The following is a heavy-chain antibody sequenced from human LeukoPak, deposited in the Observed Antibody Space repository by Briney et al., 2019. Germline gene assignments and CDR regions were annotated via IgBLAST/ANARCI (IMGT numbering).Heavy chain of an antibody. J-gene: IGHJ4*02. CDR1: GFTFSSYW. D-gene: IGHD3-3*01. CDR3: TRDFDFASAI. V-gene: IGHV3-74*01. Sequence: GGSLRLSCAASGFTFSSYWMHWVRQAPGKGLVWVSRISPDGSTTGHADSVKGRFTTSRDNAKNTLFLQMNSLRAEDTAVYYCTRDFDFASAIWGQGTLVTVSS. CDR2: ISPDGSTT.